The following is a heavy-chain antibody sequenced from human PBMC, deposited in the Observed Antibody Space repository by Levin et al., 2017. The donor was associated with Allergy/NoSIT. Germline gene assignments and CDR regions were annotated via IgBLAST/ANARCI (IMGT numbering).Heavy chain of an antibody. D-gene: IGHD6-19*01. V-gene: IGHV3-33*01. J-gene: IGHJ4*02. CDR1: GFTFSNFG. CDR2: IWYDGSNK. CDR3: ARDRYSAVAGIDWTHPRDY. Sequence: GESLKISCAASGFTFSNFGIHWVRQAPGKGLEWVSAIWYDGSNKYYRDSVKGRFTISRDNSKNTLYLQMASLRVEDTAVYYCARDRYSAVAGIDWTHPRDYWGQGTLVTVSS.